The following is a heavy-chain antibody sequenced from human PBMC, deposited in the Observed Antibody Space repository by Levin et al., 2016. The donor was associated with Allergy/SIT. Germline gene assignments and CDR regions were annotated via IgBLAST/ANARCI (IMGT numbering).Heavy chain of an antibody. CDR3: AHLTYYYDSNGLYYFDF. CDR2: IYWDDDK. V-gene: IGHV2-5*02. D-gene: IGHD3-22*01. CDR1: GFSLTTSGVG. J-gene: IGHJ4*02. Sequence: SGPTLVKPTQTLTLTCTFSGFSLTTSGVGVGWIRQPPGKALEWLALIYWDDDKHYSPSLKSRLTITKDTSKNQVVLLMTNMDPVDTATYYCAHLTYYYDSNGLYYFDFWGQGTLVTVSS.